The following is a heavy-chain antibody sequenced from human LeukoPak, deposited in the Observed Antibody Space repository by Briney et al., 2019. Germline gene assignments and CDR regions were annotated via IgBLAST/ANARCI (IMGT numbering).Heavy chain of an antibody. Sequence: SETLSLNCTVYGGSFTAFHWSWIRQPPGKGLEWVGEVHHSGTTNYNPSLKSRVTLSVDTSKNQFSLRLSSVTAADTAIYYCARGAYCSSINCYGFDYWGQGTQVTVSS. CDR2: VHHSGTT. J-gene: IGHJ4*02. CDR1: GGSFTAFH. D-gene: IGHD2-2*01. CDR3: ARGAYCSSINCYGFDY. V-gene: IGHV4-34*01.